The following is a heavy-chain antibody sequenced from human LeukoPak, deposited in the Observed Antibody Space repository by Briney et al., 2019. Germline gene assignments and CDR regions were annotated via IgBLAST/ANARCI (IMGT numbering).Heavy chain of an antibody. CDR2: ITPDGSGK. CDR3: VTSWIRQQRDF. D-gene: IGHD1-1*01. Sequence: GGSLRLSCAASGFTFSSYAMSWVRQAPGKGLEWVADITPDGSGKTYVDSVKGRFTISRDNAKQSLYVQMDTLTAEDTAVYYCVTSWIRQQRDFWGQGTLVTVSS. J-gene: IGHJ4*02. V-gene: IGHV3-7*01. CDR1: GFTFSSYA.